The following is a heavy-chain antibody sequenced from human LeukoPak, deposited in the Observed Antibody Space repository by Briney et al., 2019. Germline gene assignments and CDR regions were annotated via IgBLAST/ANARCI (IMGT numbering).Heavy chain of an antibody. CDR2: ISGSGGST. CDR3: AKSKDYGDYGNPFDY. J-gene: IGHJ4*02. V-gene: IGHV3-23*01. Sequence: GASLRLSCAASGFTFSCYAMSWVRQAPGKGLEWVSAISGSGGSTYYADSVKGRFIISRDNSKNTLYLQMNSLRAEDTAVYYCAKSKDYGDYGNPFDYWGQGTLVTVSS. CDR1: GFTFSCYA. D-gene: IGHD4-17*01.